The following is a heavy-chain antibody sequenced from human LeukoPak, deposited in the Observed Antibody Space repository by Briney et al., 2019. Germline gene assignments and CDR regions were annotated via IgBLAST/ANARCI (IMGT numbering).Heavy chain of an antibody. D-gene: IGHD6-13*01. V-gene: IGHV3-7*01. CDR3: ARVRGSWAPAAGTIVYYYYYYMDV. J-gene: IGHJ6*03. Sequence: GGSLRLSCAASGFTFSSYWMSWVRQAPGKGLEWVANIKQDGSEKYYVDSVKGRFTISRDNAKNSLYLQMNSLRAEDTAVYYCARVRGSWAPAAGTIVYYYYYYMDVWGKGTTVTVSS. CDR2: IKQDGSEK. CDR1: GFTFSSYW.